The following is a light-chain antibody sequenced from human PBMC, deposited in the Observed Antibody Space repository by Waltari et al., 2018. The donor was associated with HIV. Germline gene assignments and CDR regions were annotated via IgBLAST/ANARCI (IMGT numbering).Light chain of an antibody. V-gene: IGLV2-8*01. CDR1: SRDIGGYNY. Sequence: QFALTQPPSASGSPGQSVTISCTGTSRDIGGYNYVSWYQQHPGKAPKLIMTEVTKRPSGVPDRFSGSKSGNTASLTVSGLQAEDEAHYYCSSYAPTNKFYVLFGGGTTLTVL. CDR2: EVT. CDR3: SSYAPTNKFYVL. J-gene: IGLJ2*01.